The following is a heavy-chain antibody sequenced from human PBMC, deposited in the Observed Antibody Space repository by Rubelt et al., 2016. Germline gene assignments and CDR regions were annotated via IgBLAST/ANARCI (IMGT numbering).Heavy chain of an antibody. J-gene: IGHJ6*02. CDR3: AKDPSTYYYDSSGQPYYYYGMDV. V-gene: IGHV3-30*02. Sequence: VKGRFTISRDNSKNTLYLQMNSLRAEDTAVYYCAKDPSTYYYDSSGQPYYYYGMDVWGQGTTVTVSS. D-gene: IGHD3-22*01.